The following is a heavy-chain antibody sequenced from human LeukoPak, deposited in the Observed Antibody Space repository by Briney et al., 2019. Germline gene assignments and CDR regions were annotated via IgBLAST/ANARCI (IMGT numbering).Heavy chain of an antibody. V-gene: IGHV3-13*01. CDR1: GFTFSSYD. J-gene: IGHJ6*03. CDR3: ARGFCSGGSCYEESYYYYMDV. CDR2: IGTAGDT. Sequence: PGGSPRLSCAASGFTFSSYDMHWVRHATGKGLEWVSAIGTAGDTYYPGSVKGRFTISRENAKNSLYLQMNSLRAGDTAVYYCARGFCSGGSCYEESYYYYMDVWGKGTTVTISS. D-gene: IGHD2-15*01.